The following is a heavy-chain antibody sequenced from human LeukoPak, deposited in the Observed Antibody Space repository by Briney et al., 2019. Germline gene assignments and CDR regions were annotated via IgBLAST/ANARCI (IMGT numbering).Heavy chain of an antibody. V-gene: IGHV4-4*02. CDR2: IYHSGST. CDR1: GGSISSSNW. CDR3: ARLRPKYNWNEEYYFDY. Sequence: SGTLSLTCAVSGGSISSSNWWSWVRQPPGKGLEWIGEIYHSGSTNYNPSLKRRVTISVDKSKNQFSLKLSSVTAADTAVYYCARLRPKYNWNEEYYFDYWGQGTLVTVSS. J-gene: IGHJ4*02. D-gene: IGHD1-20*01.